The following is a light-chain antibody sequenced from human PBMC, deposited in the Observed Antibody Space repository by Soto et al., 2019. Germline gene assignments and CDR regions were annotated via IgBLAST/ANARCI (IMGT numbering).Light chain of an antibody. J-gene: IGLJ1*01. CDR1: SSDVGGYNY. CDR2: EVS. V-gene: IGLV2-14*01. Sequence: QSALTQPASVSGSPGQSITISCTGTSSDVGGYNYVSWYQQHPGKAPKLMIYEVSNRPSGVSNRFSGSKSGNTASLTISGLQAEDEADYYCSSYTSSSTRVFGTGTKLAV. CDR3: SSYTSSSTRV.